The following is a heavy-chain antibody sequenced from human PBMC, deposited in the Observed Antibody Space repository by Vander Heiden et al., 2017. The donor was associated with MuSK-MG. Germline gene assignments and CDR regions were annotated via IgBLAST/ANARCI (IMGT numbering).Heavy chain of an antibody. CDR3: ARAPFYCSSTSCYSGDYFDY. V-gene: IGHV4-59*01. D-gene: IGHD2-2*01. J-gene: IGHJ4*02. Sequence: QVQLQESGPGLVKPSETLSLTCTVPGGSISRYYWSWIRQPPGKGLEWIGYIYYSGSTNYNPSLKSRVTISVDTSKNQFSLKLSSVTAADTAVYYCARAPFYCSSTSCYSGDYFDYWGQGTLVTVSS. CDR2: IYYSGST. CDR1: GGSISRYY.